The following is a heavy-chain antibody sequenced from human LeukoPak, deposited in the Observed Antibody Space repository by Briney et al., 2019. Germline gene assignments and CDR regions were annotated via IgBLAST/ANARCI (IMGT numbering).Heavy chain of an antibody. V-gene: IGHV3-23*01. D-gene: IGHD2-2*01. CDR2: ISGSADST. CDR1: GFTFSSYG. CDR3: AKARYPAAVNWFDP. Sequence: QPGGSLRLSCAASGFTFSSYGMSWVRQAPGKGLEWVSTISGSADSTYYADSVKGRFTISRDNSKNTLYLQMTSLRAEDTAVYYCAKARYPAAVNWFDPWGQGTLVTVSS. J-gene: IGHJ5*02.